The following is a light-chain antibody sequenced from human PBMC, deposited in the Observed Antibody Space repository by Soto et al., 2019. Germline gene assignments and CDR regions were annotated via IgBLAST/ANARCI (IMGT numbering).Light chain of an antibody. CDR1: QSISSW. CDR2: KAS. CDR3: QQYNSLWT. J-gene: IGKJ1*01. Sequence: DIQMTQSPSTLSASVGDRVTITCRASQSISSWLAWYKQKPGKAPKLLIYKASSLESGVPSRFSGSGSGTEFTPNIRSLQPDDFATYCCQQYNSLWTFGQGTKVEIK. V-gene: IGKV1-5*03.